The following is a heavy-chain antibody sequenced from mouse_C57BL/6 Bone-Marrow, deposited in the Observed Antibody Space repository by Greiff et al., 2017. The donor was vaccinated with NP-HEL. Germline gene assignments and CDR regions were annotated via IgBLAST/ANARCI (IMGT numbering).Heavy chain of an antibody. Sequence: EVKLMESGGGLVQPGWSLKLSCAASGFTFSDYGMAWVRQAPRKGPEWVAFISNLAYSIYYADTVTGRFTISRENAKNTQYVEMSSLRSEDTAMDYCARQRFPEGYLDVWGTGTTVTVYS. CDR2: ISNLAYSI. CDR3: ARQRFPEGYLDV. CDR1: GFTFSDYG. V-gene: IGHV5-15*01. J-gene: IGHJ1*03.